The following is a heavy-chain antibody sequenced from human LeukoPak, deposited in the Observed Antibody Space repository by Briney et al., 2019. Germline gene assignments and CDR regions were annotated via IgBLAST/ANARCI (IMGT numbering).Heavy chain of an antibody. CDR1: GGSISSNSYF. J-gene: IGHJ6*03. Sequence: SETLSLTCTVSGGSISSNSYFWGWIRQPPGEGLEWIGSIYYTGSTYYNPSLKSRITISVDTSKNRFSLKLSSVTAADTAVYYCARVSSSIAVAGTHYYMDVWGKGTTVTVSS. D-gene: IGHD6-19*01. CDR2: IYYTGST. V-gene: IGHV4-39*07. CDR3: ARVSSSIAVAGTHYYMDV.